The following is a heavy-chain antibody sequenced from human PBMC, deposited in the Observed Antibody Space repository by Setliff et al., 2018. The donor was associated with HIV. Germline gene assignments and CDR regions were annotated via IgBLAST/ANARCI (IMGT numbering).Heavy chain of an antibody. V-gene: IGHV1-8*02. CDR2: MNPNSGNT. D-gene: IGHD2-2*01. Sequence: ASVKVSCKASGYTLTTFGISWVRQATGQGLEWMGWMNPNSGNTGYAQKFQGRVTMTRNTSISTAYMELSSLRSEDTAVYYCARGHCSGTNCYGVDYYGMDVWGQGTTVTVSS. CDR3: ARGHCSGTNCYGVDYYGMDV. J-gene: IGHJ6*02. CDR1: GYTLTTFG.